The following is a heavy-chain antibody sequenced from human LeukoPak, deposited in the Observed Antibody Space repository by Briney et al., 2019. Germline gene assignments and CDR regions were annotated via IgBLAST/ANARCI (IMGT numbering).Heavy chain of an antibody. Sequence: PGGSLRLSYAASGFTFSSYAIHWVRQAPGKGLEWVAVISYDGSNKYYADSVEGRFTISRDNSKNTLYLQMNSLRAEDTAVYYCARVKAAAGHLSWFDPWGQGTLVTVSS. CDR1: GFTFSSYA. D-gene: IGHD6-13*01. CDR2: ISYDGSNK. V-gene: IGHV3-30-3*01. CDR3: ARVKAAAGHLSWFDP. J-gene: IGHJ5*02.